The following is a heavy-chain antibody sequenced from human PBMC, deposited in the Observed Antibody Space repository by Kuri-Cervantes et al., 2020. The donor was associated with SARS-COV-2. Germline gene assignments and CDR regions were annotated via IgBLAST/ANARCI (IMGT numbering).Heavy chain of an antibody. D-gene: IGHD2-8*01. CDR3: ARDHTPTEGIVLMVYAMHQNWFDP. CDR2: FDPEEGET. Sequence: ASVKVSCKVSGYTLSAVSMHWLRQAPGKGLEWMGGFDPEEGETIYAQKFQGRVTMTTDTSTSTAYMELRSLRSDDTAVYYCARDHTPTEGIVLMVYAMHQNWFDPWGQGTLVTVSS. J-gene: IGHJ5*02. CDR1: GYTLSAVS. V-gene: IGHV1-24*01.